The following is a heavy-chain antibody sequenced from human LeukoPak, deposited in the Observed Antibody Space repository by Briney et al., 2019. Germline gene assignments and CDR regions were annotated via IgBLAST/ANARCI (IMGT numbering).Heavy chain of an antibody. CDR1: GFTFSSYA. CDR3: AKVKTVVMTALEH. Sequence: GGSLRLSCAASGFTFSSYAMSWVRQAPGKGLEWVSAISGSGGSTYYAASVKGRFTISRDNSKNTLYLQMNRLRADDTAVYYCAKVKTVVMTALEHWGQGALVTVSS. CDR2: ISGSGGST. D-gene: IGHD2-21*02. V-gene: IGHV3-23*01. J-gene: IGHJ4*02.